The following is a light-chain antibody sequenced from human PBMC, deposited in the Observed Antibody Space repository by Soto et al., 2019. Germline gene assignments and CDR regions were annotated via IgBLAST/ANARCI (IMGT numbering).Light chain of an antibody. CDR2: GAS. Sequence: EVVMRQSPDTLYVSPGERATLSCRASQSVGNNLAWYQQRAGQAPRLLIYGASARATGIPARFSGSGSGTDFTLTISSLQSDDFVVYFCQQYNKWPPGTFGQGTKVDIK. J-gene: IGKJ1*01. CDR1: QSVGNN. V-gene: IGKV3-15*01. CDR3: QQYNKWPPGT.